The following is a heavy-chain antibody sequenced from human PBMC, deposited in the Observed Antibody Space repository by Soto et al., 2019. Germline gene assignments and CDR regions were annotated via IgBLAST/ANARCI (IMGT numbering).Heavy chain of an antibody. D-gene: IGHD4-4*01. CDR1: GFTFSSYG. J-gene: IGHJ5*02. Sequence: PGGSLRLSCAASGFTFSSYGMHWVRQAPGKGLEWVAVISYDGSNKYYADSVKGRFTISRDNSKNTLYLQMNSLRAEDTAVYYCAREAHYINWFDPWGQGTLVTVSS. CDR3: AREAHYINWFDP. CDR2: ISYDGSNK. V-gene: IGHV3-30*03.